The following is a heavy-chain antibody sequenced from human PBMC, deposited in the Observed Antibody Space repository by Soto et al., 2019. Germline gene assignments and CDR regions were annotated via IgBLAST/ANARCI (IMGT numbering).Heavy chain of an antibody. CDR3: GKVLVGATGHTDSDS. J-gene: IGHJ4*02. Sequence: SETLSLTCTVSGGSIYRSGYYWGWIRQPPGRGLEWVGNIDYNGVTYSNPSLKSRVTISRDTSKNQFSLKLTSVTAADTALYYCGKVLVGATGHTDSDSWGPGTLVTVSS. CDR2: IDYNGVT. CDR1: GGSIYRSGYY. V-gene: IGHV4-39*01. D-gene: IGHD2-15*01.